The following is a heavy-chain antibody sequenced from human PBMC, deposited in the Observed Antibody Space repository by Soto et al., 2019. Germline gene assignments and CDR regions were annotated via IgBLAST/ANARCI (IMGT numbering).Heavy chain of an antibody. D-gene: IGHD6-19*01. V-gene: IGHV4-4*02. J-gene: IGHJ4*02. CDR1: GAAISSTNW. CDR2: ISHTGST. CDR3: AGRDSSGWSGYDY. Sequence: QVQLQESGPGLVKPSGTLSLTCAVSGAAISSTNWFSWVRQPPGKGLEWIGEISHTGSTKYNPSLKRRVTMSEDKSNNQFSLKLNSVTAADTAVYYCAGRDSSGWSGYDYWGQGTLVTVSS.